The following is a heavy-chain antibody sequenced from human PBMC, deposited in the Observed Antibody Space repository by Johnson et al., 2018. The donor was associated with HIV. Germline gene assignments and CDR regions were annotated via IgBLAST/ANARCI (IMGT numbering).Heavy chain of an antibody. CDR2: ISYDGINK. CDR3: APQLGIGDAFDI. Sequence: QEQLVESGGGVVQPGRSLRLSCAASGFTFSSYGMHWVRQAPGKGLEWVAVISYDGINKYYADSVKGRFTISRDNSKNSLCLQMNSLRAEDTAVYYCAPQLGIGDAFDIWGQGTMVTVSS. CDR1: GFTFSSYG. V-gene: IGHV3-30*03. J-gene: IGHJ3*02. D-gene: IGHD7-27*01.